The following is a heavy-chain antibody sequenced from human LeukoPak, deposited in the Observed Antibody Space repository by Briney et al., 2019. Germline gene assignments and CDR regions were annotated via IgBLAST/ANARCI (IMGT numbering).Heavy chain of an antibody. V-gene: IGHV4-38-2*02. J-gene: IGHJ4*02. Sequence: SETLSLTCTVSGYSISSGYYWGWIRQPPGKGLEWIGSIYHSGSTYYNPSLKSRVTISVDTSKNQFSLKLSSATAADTAVYYCARVLGYCSGGSCSVLGFDYWGQGTLVTVSS. CDR1: GYSISSGYY. D-gene: IGHD2-15*01. CDR3: ARVLGYCSGGSCSVLGFDY. CDR2: IYHSGST.